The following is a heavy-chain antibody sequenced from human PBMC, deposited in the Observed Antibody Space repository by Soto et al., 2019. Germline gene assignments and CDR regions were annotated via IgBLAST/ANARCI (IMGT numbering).Heavy chain of an antibody. Sequence: QVQLVESGGGVVQPGRSLRLSCAASGFTFSSYGMHWVRRAPGKGLEWVAVISYDGSNKYYADSVKGRFTISRDNSKNTLYLQMNSLRAEDTAVYYCAKGLWFGEFPFDAFDIWGQGTMVTVSS. CDR2: ISYDGSNK. CDR1: GFTFSSYG. CDR3: AKGLWFGEFPFDAFDI. V-gene: IGHV3-30*18. D-gene: IGHD3-10*01. J-gene: IGHJ3*02.